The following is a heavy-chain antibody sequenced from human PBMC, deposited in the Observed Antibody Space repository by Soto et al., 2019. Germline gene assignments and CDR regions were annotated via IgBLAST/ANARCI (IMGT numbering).Heavy chain of an antibody. D-gene: IGHD6-13*01. V-gene: IGHV1-69*02. CDR1: GGTFSSYT. J-gene: IGHJ5*02. Sequence: ASVKVSCKASGGTFSSYTISWVRQAPGQGLEWMGRIIPILGIANYAQKFQGRVTISVDTSKNQFSLKLSSVTAADTAVCYCARGFPGYSSSWYGKKASWFDPWGQGTLVTVSS. CDR2: IIPILGIA. CDR3: ARGFPGYSSSWYGKKASWFDP.